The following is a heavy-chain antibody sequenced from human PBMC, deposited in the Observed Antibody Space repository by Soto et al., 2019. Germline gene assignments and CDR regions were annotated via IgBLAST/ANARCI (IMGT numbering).Heavy chain of an antibody. CDR1: GDSVSSNSAA. Sequence: SQTLSLTCAISGDSVSSNSAAWNWIRQSPSRGLEWLGRTFYRSKWYNDYALSVKSRITVNPDTSKNQFSLQLNSVTPEDTAVYYCAYAEEMATITGDYYYGMDVWGQGTTVTVSS. D-gene: IGHD5-12*01. J-gene: IGHJ6*02. CDR3: AYAEEMATITGDYYYGMDV. V-gene: IGHV6-1*01. CDR2: TFYRSKWYN.